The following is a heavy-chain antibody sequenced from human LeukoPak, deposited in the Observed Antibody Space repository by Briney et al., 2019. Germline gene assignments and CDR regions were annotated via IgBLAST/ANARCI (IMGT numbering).Heavy chain of an antibody. CDR3: ASGVPVGAFDI. D-gene: IGHD1-1*01. CDR2: IYYSGST. V-gene: IGHV4-59*01. J-gene: IGHJ3*02. CDR1: GGSISSCY. Sequence: SETLSLTCTVSGGSISSCYWSWIRQPPGKGLEWIGYIYYSGSTNYNPSLKSRVTISVDTSKNQFSLKLSSVAAADTAVYYCASGVPVGAFDIWGQGTMVTVSS.